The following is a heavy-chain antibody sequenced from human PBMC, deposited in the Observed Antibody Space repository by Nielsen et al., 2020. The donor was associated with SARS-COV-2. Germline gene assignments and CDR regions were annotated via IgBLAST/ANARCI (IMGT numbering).Heavy chain of an antibody. CDR3: ATPYSSGDQYYYYFYMDV. CDR2: ITTNTGNP. Sequence: ASVKVSCKASRHTFTSYAMNWVRQAPGQGLEWMGWITTNTGNPTYAQGFTGRFVFSLDTSVSTAYLQISSLKAEDTAVYYCATPYSSGDQYYYYFYMDVWGKGTTVTVSS. V-gene: IGHV7-4-1*02. CDR1: RHTFTSYA. D-gene: IGHD4-11*01. J-gene: IGHJ6*03.